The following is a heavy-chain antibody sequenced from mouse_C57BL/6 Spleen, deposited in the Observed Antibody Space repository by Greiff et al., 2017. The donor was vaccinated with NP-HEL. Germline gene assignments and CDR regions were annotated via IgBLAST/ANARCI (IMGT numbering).Heavy chain of an antibody. D-gene: IGHD1-1*01. CDR2: ISSGGSYT. CDR3: ARLYGTYAMDY. Sequence: EVHLVESGGDLVKPGGSLKLSCAASGFTFSSYGMSWVRQTPDKRLEWVATISSGGSYTYYPDSVKGRFTISRDNAKNTLYLQMSSLKSEDTAMYYCARLYGTYAMDYWGQGTSVTVSS. CDR1: GFTFSSYG. V-gene: IGHV5-6*01. J-gene: IGHJ4*01.